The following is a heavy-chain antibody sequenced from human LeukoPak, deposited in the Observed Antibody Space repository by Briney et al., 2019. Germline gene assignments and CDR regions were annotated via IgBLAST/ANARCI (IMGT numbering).Heavy chain of an antibody. CDR2: IWYDGSNK. Sequence: GGSLRLSCAASGFTFSSYGMHWVRQAPGKGLEWVAAIWYDGSNKYYADSVKGRFTISRDNSKNTLYLQMNSLRAEDTAVYYCAKGSGYWFDPWGQGTLVTVSS. J-gene: IGHJ5*02. V-gene: IGHV3-33*06. CDR3: AKGSGYWFDP. D-gene: IGHD3-3*01. CDR1: GFTFSSYG.